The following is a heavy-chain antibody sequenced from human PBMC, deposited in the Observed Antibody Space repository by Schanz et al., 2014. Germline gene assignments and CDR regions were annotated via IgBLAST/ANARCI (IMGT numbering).Heavy chain of an antibody. D-gene: IGHD6-25*01. J-gene: IGHJ4*02. Sequence: DVHLLESGGGLVQPGVSLRLSCAASEFTFSTDAMSWVRQAPGKGLEWLSVISASGGDTYYADSVKGRFTISRDNSKNTLYLQMNSLRAEDTAVYYCAKVRYSSGWRGDYFDEWGQGTLVTVAS. CDR3: AKVRYSSGWRGDYFDE. CDR1: EFTFSTDA. CDR2: ISASGGDT. V-gene: IGHV3-23*01.